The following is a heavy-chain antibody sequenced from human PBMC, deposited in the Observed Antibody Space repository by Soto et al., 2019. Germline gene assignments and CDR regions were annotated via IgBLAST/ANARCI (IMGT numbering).Heavy chain of an antibody. Sequence: QVQLVESGGGVVQPGRSLRLSCAASGFTFSSYGMHWVRQAPGKGLEWVAVIWYDGSNKYYADSVKGRFTISRDNSKNTLYLQMNSLRAEDTAVYYCAGSTLASTWYFALWGRGTLVTVSS. J-gene: IGHJ2*01. D-gene: IGHD3-10*01. CDR2: IWYDGSNK. CDR1: GFTFSSYG. CDR3: AGSTLASTWYFAL. V-gene: IGHV3-33*01.